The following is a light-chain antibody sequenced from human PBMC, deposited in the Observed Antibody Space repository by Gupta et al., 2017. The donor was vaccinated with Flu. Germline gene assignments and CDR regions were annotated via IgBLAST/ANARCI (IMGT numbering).Light chain of an antibody. Sequence: DIVMTQSPDSLAVSLGERATINCKSRQSVLYSSNNKNYLAWYQQKPGQPPKLLIYWASTRESGVPDRFSGSGSGTDFTLTISSLQAEDLAVYYCQQYYSTPYTFGQGTKLEIK. V-gene: IGKV4-1*01. CDR2: WAS. CDR1: QSVLYSSNNKNY. J-gene: IGKJ2*01. CDR3: QQYYSTPYT.